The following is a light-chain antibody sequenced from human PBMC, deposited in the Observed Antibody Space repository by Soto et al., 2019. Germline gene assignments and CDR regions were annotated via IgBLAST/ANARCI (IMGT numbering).Light chain of an antibody. CDR1: QSISGS. CDR3: QQSYSSTIT. V-gene: IGKV1-39*01. Sequence: DIQMTQSPSSLSASVVDIVTITCRASQSISGSLNWYHQKPGKAPKLLIYAAFSLQSGVPSRLSGSGSGTDLTLTISSLQQEDFATYYCQQSYSSTITFGKGKRLEIK. J-gene: IGKJ5*01. CDR2: AAF.